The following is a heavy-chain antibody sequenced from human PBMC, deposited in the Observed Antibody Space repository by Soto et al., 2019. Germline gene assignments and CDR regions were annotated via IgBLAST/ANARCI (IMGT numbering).Heavy chain of an antibody. D-gene: IGHD3-22*01. CDR3: AKDLGITARGYYGMDV. CDR2: ISYDGSNK. J-gene: IGHJ6*02. CDR1: GFTFSSYG. Sequence: GGSLRLSCAASGFTFSSYGMHWVRQSPGKGLEWVAVISYDGSNKYYADSVKGRFTISRDNSKNTLYLQMNSLRAEDTAVYYCAKDLGITARGYYGMDVWGQGTTVNV. V-gene: IGHV3-30*18.